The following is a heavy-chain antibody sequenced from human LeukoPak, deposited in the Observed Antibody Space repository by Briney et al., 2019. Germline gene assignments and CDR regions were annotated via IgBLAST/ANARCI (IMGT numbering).Heavy chain of an antibody. J-gene: IGHJ6*03. D-gene: IGHD3-3*01. CDR2: IIPIFGTT. CDR3: ARGVPYYDFWSGPRPYYYYMDV. CDR1: GGTFSNYT. Sequence: GASVKVSCKTSGGTFSNYTISWVRQAPGQGLEWMGGIIPIFGTTNYAQKFQGRVTITADKSMTIAYMELSSLRSEDTAVYYCARGVPYYDFWSGPRPYYYYMDVWGKGTTVTVSS. V-gene: IGHV1-69*06.